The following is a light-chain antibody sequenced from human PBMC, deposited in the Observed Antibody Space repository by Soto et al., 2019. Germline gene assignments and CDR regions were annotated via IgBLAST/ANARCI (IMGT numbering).Light chain of an antibody. J-gene: IGKJ1*01. CDR1: QSVSSY. CDR2: DAS. CDR3: QQRSNWT. Sequence: EIVLTQSPATLSLSPGERATLSCRASQSVSSYLAWYQQKPGQAPRLLIYDASNRATGIPPRFSGSGSGTDFTLTISSLEPEDVAVYYCQQRSNWTFGQGTKVEIK. V-gene: IGKV3-11*01.